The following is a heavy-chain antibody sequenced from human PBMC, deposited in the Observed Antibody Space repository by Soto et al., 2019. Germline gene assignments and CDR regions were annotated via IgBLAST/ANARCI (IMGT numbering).Heavy chain of an antibody. V-gene: IGHV4-34*01. CDR1: GGSFSGYY. CDR2: INHSGST. D-gene: IGHD3-22*01. Sequence: PSETLSVTCAVYGGSFSGYYWSWSRQPPGKGLEWIGEINHSGSTTYNPSLKSRVTISVDTSRNQFSLKLSFVTAADTAVYYCARGRRRDSSGYPIDPDYWGQGTLVTIS. J-gene: IGHJ4*02. CDR3: ARGRRRDSSGYPIDPDY.